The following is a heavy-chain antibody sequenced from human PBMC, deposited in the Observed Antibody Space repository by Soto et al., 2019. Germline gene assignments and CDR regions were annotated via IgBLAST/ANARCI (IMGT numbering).Heavy chain of an antibody. CDR1: GFTFSSYW. V-gene: IGHV3-7*05. CDR2: IKQDGSEK. J-gene: IGHJ3*02. D-gene: IGHD4-17*01. CDR3: ARFDYGDYVNAFDI. Sequence: GESLKISCAASGFTFSSYWMSWVRQAPGKGLEWVANIKQDGSEKYYVDSVKGRFTISRDNAKNSLYLQMNSLRAEDTAVYYCARFDYGDYVNAFDIWGQGTMVTVSS.